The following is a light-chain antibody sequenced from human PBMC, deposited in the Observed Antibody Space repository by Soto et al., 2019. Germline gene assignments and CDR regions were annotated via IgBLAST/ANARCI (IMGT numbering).Light chain of an antibody. CDR3: QQYGSSPLT. CDR1: QSVSNDY. V-gene: IGKV3-20*01. J-gene: IGKJ4*01. CDR2: GAS. Sequence: ATLSCRASQSVSNDYLAWYQQKPGQAPRLLIYGASSRATGIPDRFGGSGSGTDFTLTISRLEPEDFAVYYCQQYGSSPLTFGGGTKVDIK.